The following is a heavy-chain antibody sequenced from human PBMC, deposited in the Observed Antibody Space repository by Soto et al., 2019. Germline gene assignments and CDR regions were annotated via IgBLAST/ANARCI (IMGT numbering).Heavy chain of an antibody. CDR2: INHSGST. J-gene: IGHJ6*03. D-gene: IGHD3-3*01. CDR1: GGSLSGYF. CDR3: ASYHYYDFSIGSRHYMDV. V-gene: IGHV4-34*02. Sequence: QVHLEQWGAGLLKPSETLSLTCAVYGGSLSGYFWSWVRQPPGKGLEWIGEINHSGSTNYNPSLKSRVTISVDTSKHQFSLRLSSVTAADSAIYYCASYHYYDFSIGSRHYMDVWGKGTTVTVSS.